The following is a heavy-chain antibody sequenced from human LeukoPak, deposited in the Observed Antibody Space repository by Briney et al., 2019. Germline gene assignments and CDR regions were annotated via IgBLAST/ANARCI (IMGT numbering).Heavy chain of an antibody. V-gene: IGHV1-69*05. J-gene: IGHJ5*02. CDR2: IIPIFGTA. CDR1: GGTFSSYA. Sequence: SVKVSCKASGGTFSSYAISWVRQAPGQGLEWMGGIIPIFGTANYAQKFQGRVTITTDESTSTAYMELSSLRSEDTAVYYCAEGRIAAAGGDWFDPWGQGTLVTVSS. D-gene: IGHD6-13*01. CDR3: AEGRIAAAGGDWFDP.